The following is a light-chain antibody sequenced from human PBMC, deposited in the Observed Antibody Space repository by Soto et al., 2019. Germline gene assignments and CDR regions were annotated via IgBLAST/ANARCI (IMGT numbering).Light chain of an antibody. J-gene: IGLJ3*02. CDR3: QTWGTGFWV. V-gene: IGLV4-69*01. Sequence: QLVLTQSPSASASLGASVKLTCTPSSGHITYAIAWHQQQPDKGPRFLMTVNVDGSHSKGDGIPDRFSGSSSGSERYLTISSLQSEDEADYYCQTWGTGFWVFGGGTKLTVL. CDR2: VNVDGSH. CDR1: SGHITYA.